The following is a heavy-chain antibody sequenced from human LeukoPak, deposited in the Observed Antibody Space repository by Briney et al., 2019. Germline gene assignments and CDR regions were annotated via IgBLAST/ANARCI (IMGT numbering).Heavy chain of an antibody. CDR1: GYTLTELS. V-gene: IGHV1-24*01. CDR3: AKADWNYGY. CDR2: FDPEDGGI. Sequence: ASVKVSCKVSGYTLTELSMHWVRQAPGKGLEWLGGFDPEDGGIIYAQNFQSRVTMTEDTSTDTAYMELSSLRSEDTAVYYCAKADWNYGYWGQGTLVTVSS. J-gene: IGHJ4*02. D-gene: IGHD1-7*01.